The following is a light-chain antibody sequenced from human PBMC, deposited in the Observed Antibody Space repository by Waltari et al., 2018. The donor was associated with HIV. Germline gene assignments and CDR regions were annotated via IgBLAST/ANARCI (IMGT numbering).Light chain of an antibody. V-gene: IGLV10-54*01. CDR3: SAWDSSLSAWV. Sequence: QAGLTQSPSVSKGLRQTATLTCTGNNNNVGFQGAAWLQQHQGHPPKLLSYRNNNRPSGSSERFSASRSGNTASLTIAGLQPEDEADYYCSAWDSSLSAWVFGGGTKVTVL. CDR1: NNNVGFQG. J-gene: IGLJ3*02. CDR2: RNN.